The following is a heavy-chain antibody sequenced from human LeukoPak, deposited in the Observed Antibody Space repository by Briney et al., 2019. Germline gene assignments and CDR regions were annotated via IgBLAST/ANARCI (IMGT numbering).Heavy chain of an antibody. D-gene: IGHD3-3*01. Sequence: DPGGSLRLSCVASGFTFSTYDMHWVRQARGGGLEWVSAIGTAGDTYYPGPVKGRFTISRENAENSLYLQMNSLRVGDTAMYYCATATKSGYYSYWGQGTLVTVSS. CDR1: GFTFSTYD. CDR3: ATATKSGYYSY. V-gene: IGHV3-13*01. J-gene: IGHJ4*02. CDR2: IGTAGDT.